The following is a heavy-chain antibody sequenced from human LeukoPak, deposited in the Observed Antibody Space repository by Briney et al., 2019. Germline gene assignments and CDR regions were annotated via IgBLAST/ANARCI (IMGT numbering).Heavy chain of an antibody. J-gene: IGHJ4*02. CDR3: ARDRFYGDC. D-gene: IGHD3-16*01. CDR2: IYSGGST. Sequence: PGGSLRLSCAASGFTVSNNYMTWVRQAPGKGLEWVSVIYSGGSTKYADSVKGRFTISRDNSKNTPHLQMNSLRAEDTAMYYCARDRFYGDCWGQGTLVTVSS. V-gene: IGHV3-53*01. CDR1: GFTVSNNY.